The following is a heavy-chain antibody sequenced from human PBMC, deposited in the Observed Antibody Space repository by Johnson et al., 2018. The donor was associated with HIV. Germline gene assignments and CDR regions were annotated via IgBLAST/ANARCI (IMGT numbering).Heavy chain of an antibody. CDR3: AISPEYSSSWFGAFDI. Sequence: QVQLVESGGGVVQPGRSLRLSCAASGFTFSNYGMHWVRQAPGKGLEWVAVILYRGSNKYYADSVKGRFTISRDNFKNTLYLQMNSLRAEDTAVYYCAISPEYSSSWFGAFDIWGQGTMVTVSS. CDR1: GFTFSNYG. D-gene: IGHD6-13*01. J-gene: IGHJ3*02. V-gene: IGHV3-30*03. CDR2: ILYRGSNK.